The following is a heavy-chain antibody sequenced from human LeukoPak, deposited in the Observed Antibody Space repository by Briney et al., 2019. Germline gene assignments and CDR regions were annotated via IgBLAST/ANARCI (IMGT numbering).Heavy chain of an antibody. CDR1: GYTFTNYG. CDR2: INGYNGNT. D-gene: IGHD1-26*01. CDR3: ARGRGTYYWYFDL. Sequence: VASVKVSCKASGYTFTNYGISWVRQAPGQGLEWMGWINGYNGNTNYAQKLQGRVTMTTDTSTSTASMELASLTSDDTAAYYCARGRGTYYWYFDLWGRGTLVTVSS. V-gene: IGHV1-18*01. J-gene: IGHJ2*01.